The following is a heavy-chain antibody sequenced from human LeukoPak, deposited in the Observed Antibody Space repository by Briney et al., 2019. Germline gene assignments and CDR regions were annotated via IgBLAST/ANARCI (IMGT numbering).Heavy chain of an antibody. CDR2: ISGSGGST. CDR3: AKGSSSWYYFDY. Sequence: GGSLRPSCAASGFTFSSYAMSWVRQAPGKGLEWVSAISGSGGSTYYADSVKGRFTISRDNSKNTLYLQMNSLRAEDTAVYYCAKGSSSWYYFDYWGQGTLVTVSS. CDR1: GFTFSSYA. D-gene: IGHD6-13*01. J-gene: IGHJ4*02. V-gene: IGHV3-23*01.